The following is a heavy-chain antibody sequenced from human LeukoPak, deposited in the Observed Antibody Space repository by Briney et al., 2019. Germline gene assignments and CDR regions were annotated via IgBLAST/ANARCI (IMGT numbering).Heavy chain of an antibody. D-gene: IGHD3-10*01. CDR2: NSYSGRT. V-gene: IGHV4-59*01. Sequence: PSETLSLTCTVSGGTISNYDWSWLRQPPGKEREWVGYNSYSGRTNYNASLKRRITISVDTLNTKCSQKIISMTAADAAVFYWAGVLVWCMDVWGKGTTVTVS. CDR1: GGTISNYD. J-gene: IGHJ6*03. CDR3: AGVLVWCMDV.